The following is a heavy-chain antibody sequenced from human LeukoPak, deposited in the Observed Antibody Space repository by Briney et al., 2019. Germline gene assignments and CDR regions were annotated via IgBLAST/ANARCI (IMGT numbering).Heavy chain of an antibody. CDR2: ISGSGGST. D-gene: IGHD3-10*01. CDR3: AKVEGRFGELSDFDY. CDR1: GFTFSSDA. V-gene: IGHV3-23*01. Sequence: GGSLRLSCAASGFTFSSDAMSWVRQAPGKGLEWVSAISGSGGSTYYADSVKGRFTISRDNSKNTLYLQMNSLRAEDTAVYYCAKVEGRFGELSDFDYWGQGTLVTVSS. J-gene: IGHJ4*02.